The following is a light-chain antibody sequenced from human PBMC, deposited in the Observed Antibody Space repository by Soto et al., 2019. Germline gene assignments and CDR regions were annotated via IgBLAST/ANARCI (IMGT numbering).Light chain of an antibody. J-gene: IGKJ5*01. V-gene: IGKV3-20*01. Sequence: DIVLTQSPGTLSLSPGERATLSCRASQSFSSRYLAWYQQKPGQAPRLLIYGASSRATGIPDRFSGSGSGTDFTLTISKLEPEDFAVYYCQQYSSSPITFGHGTRLEIK. CDR2: GAS. CDR1: QSFSSRY. CDR3: QQYSSSPIT.